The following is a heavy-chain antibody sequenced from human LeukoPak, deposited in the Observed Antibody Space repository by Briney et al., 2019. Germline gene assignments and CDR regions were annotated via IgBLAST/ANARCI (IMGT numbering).Heavy chain of an antibody. CDR1: GGSISSGGYY. CDR2: IYYSGST. Sequence: SETLSLTCTVSGGSISSGGYYWSWICQHPGKGLEWIGYIYYSGSTYYNPSLKSRVTISVDTSKNQFSLKLSSVTAADTAVYYCARGSSPLLPTDYWGQGTLVTVSS. CDR3: ARGSSPLLPTDY. J-gene: IGHJ4*02. V-gene: IGHV4-31*03. D-gene: IGHD3-10*01.